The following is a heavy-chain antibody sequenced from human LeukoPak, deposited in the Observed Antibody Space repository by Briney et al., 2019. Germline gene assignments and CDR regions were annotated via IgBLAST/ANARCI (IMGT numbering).Heavy chain of an antibody. CDR1: GYTFTSYG. CDR3: ARDSSDSSEGAAFDI. V-gene: IGHV1-18*01. J-gene: IGHJ3*02. D-gene: IGHD2-15*01. Sequence: ASVKVSCKASGYTFTSYGISWVRQAPGQGLEWMGWISAYNGNTNYAQKVQGRVTMTTDTSTTTAYMELRSLRSDDTAVYYCARDSSDSSEGAAFDIWGQGTMVTVSS. CDR2: ISAYNGNT.